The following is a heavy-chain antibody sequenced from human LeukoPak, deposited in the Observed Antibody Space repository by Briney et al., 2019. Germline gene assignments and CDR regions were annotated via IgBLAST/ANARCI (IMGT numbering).Heavy chain of an antibody. CDR3: ARDSLTATQDAFDI. D-gene: IGHD2-21*02. J-gene: IGHJ3*02. CDR2: IYYSGST. Sequence: PSETLSLTCTVSGGSISSYYWSWIRQPPGKGLEWIGYIYYSGSTNYNPSLKSRVTISVDTSKNQFSLKLSSVTAADTAVYYCARDSLTATQDAFDIWGQGTMVTVSS. CDR1: GGSISSYY. V-gene: IGHV4-59*12.